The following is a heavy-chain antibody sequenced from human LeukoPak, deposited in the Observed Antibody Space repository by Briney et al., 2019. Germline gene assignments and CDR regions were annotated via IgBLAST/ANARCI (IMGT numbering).Heavy chain of an antibody. Sequence: PSETLSLTCGVSGGSFSDVYWSWIRQSPGEGLEWIGKVHHSGRTDYNPSLQSRVTISVDTPKNQFSLKLNSVTAADTAVYYCARHGYSSSFDYWGQGTLVTVSS. CDR1: GGSFSDVY. CDR2: VHHSGRT. CDR3: ARHGYSSSFDY. V-gene: IGHV4-34*01. D-gene: IGHD6-6*01. J-gene: IGHJ4*02.